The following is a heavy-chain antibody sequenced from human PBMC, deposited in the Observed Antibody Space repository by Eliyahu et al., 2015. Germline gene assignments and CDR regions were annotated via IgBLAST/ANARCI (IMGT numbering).Heavy chain of an antibody. CDR2: INPXNGGT. D-gene: IGHD2-21*01. V-gene: IGHV1-2*02. J-gene: IGHJ5*02. CDR3: ARDQGGDSEDWFDP. CDR1: GXTFSDYY. Sequence: QVQLVQSXAEVKKPGXSVKVSXKPSGXTFSDYYIHWVRQAPGQGLEWMGWINPXNGGTNYAQKFQGRVTMTWDTSISAAYMELSRLTSDDTAVYYCARDQGGDSEDWFDPWGQGTLVTVSS.